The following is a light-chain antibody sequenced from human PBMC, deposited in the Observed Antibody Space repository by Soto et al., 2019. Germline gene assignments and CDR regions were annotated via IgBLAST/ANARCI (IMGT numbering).Light chain of an antibody. V-gene: IGLV1-47*01. CDR3: AAWDDSLSGQG. CDR2: RSN. J-gene: IGLJ1*01. CDR1: ISNIGSNS. Sequence: QPVLTKAPSASGTPGQRVTISSSGSISNIGSNSVNWFQQLPGTAPRLLIYRSNQRPSGVPDRFSASKSDTSASLAITGLRFGDEADYYCAAWDDSLSGQGFGTGTKVTVL.